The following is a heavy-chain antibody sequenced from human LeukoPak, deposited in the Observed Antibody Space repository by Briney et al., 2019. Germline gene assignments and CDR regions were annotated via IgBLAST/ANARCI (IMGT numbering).Heavy chain of an antibody. Sequence: ASVKVSCKASGYTFTTKYIHWVRQAPGQGLDWMGMINTGGGSTTYAQKFQGRVTMTRATSTSTVYMELSGLRSEDTAVYYCATAGGIIEFFDLWGRGTLVTVSS. V-gene: IGHV1-46*01. J-gene: IGHJ2*01. CDR1: GYTFTTKY. CDR2: INTGGGST. CDR3: ATAGGIIEFFDL. D-gene: IGHD3-16*02.